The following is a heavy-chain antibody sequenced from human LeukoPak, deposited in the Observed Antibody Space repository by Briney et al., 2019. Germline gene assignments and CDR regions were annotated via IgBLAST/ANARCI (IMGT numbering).Heavy chain of an antibody. CDR1: GGAFSSYA. CDR3: ASAGDRAVANEAFDI. D-gene: IGHD5-18*01. CDR2: IIPIFGTA. Sequence: SEKVSCKASGGAFSSYAIGWVRHAPGQGLEWMGGIIPIFGTANYAQKFQGRVTITPDESTSTAYRELSSLRSEDTAVYYCASAGDRAVANEAFDIWGQGTMVTVSS. V-gene: IGHV1-69*01. J-gene: IGHJ3*02.